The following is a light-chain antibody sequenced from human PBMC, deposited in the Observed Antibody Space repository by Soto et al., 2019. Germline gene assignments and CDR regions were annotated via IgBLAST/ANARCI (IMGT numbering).Light chain of an antibody. J-gene: IGKJ4*01. V-gene: IGKV3-20*01. CDR3: QQFSSYPLT. CDR1: QSVSSSY. Sequence: EIVLTQSPGTLSLSPWERATLSCRASQSVSSSYLAWYQQKPGQAPRLLIYGASSRATGTPDRFSGGGSGTDFTLTISRLEPEDFAVYYCQQFSSYPLTFGGGTKVDI. CDR2: GAS.